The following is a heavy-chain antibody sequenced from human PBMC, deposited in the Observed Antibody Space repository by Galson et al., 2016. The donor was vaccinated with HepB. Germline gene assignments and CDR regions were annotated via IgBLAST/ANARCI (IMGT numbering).Heavy chain of an antibody. Sequence: SLRLSCAASGFTFSSYAISWVRQALGKGLQWVSDISGGGVNTHYADSVKGRFTISRDNSKNTLYLQMNSLRAEDTAVYYCATGRYCGGDCYASDYWGQGTRVTVSS. CDR3: ATGRYCGGDCYASDY. D-gene: IGHD2-21*02. CDR2: ISGGGVNT. V-gene: IGHV3-23*01. CDR1: GFTFSSYA. J-gene: IGHJ4*02.